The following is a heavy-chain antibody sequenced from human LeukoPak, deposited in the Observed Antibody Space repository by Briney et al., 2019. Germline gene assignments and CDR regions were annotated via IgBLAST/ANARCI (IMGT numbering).Heavy chain of an antibody. CDR3: ARDAGWSKWYYYYYGMDV. D-gene: IGHD2-15*01. V-gene: IGHV4-34*01. Sequence: SETLSLTCAVYGGSFSGYYWSWIRQPPGKGLEWIGEINHSGSTNYNPSLKSRVTISVDTSKNQFSLKLSSVTAADTAVYYCARDAGWSKWYYYYYGMDVWGQGTTVTVSS. CDR1: GGSFSGYY. J-gene: IGHJ6*02. CDR2: INHSGST.